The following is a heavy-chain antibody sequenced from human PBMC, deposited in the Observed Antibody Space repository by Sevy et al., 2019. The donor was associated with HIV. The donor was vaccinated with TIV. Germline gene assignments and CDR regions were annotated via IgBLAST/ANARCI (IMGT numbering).Heavy chain of an antibody. D-gene: IGHD3-10*01. CDR3: ARDRALRGVSYYYYGMDV. V-gene: IGHV3-48*02. CDR2: ISSSSSTI. J-gene: IGHJ6*02. CDR1: GFTFSSYS. Sequence: GGSLRLSCAASGFTFSSYSMNWVRQAPGKGLEWVSYISSSSSTIYYADSVKGRFTISRDNAKNSLYLQMNSLRDEDTAVYYCARDRALRGVSYYYYGMDVWGQGTTVTVSS.